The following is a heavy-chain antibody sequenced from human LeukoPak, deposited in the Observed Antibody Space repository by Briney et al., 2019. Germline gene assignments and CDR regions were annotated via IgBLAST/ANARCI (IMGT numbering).Heavy chain of an antibody. Sequence: PGGSLRLSCATSGFTFSSYAMHWVRQAPGKGLEWVALISHDGINQYYADSVKGRFIISRDNCKNTLYLQLNSLRLEDTAVYYCTLTTFGVVYYFDYWGQGTLVTVSS. CDR1: GFTFSSYA. D-gene: IGHD1/OR15-1a*01. V-gene: IGHV3-30*04. CDR3: TLTTFGVVYYFDY. CDR2: ISHDGINQ. J-gene: IGHJ4*02.